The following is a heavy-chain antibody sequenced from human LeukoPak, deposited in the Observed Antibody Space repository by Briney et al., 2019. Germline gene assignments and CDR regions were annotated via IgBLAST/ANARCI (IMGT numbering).Heavy chain of an antibody. J-gene: IGHJ1*01. Sequence: GGSLRLSCVASGFTFSSYAMSWVRQAPGKGLEWVSAISGSGGSTYYADSVKGRFTISRDNSKNTLYLQMNSLRAEDTAVYYCAKDSTAEYFQHWGQGTLVTVSS. CDR2: ISGSGGST. CDR3: AKDSTAEYFQH. CDR1: GFTFSSYA. V-gene: IGHV3-23*01. D-gene: IGHD4-17*01.